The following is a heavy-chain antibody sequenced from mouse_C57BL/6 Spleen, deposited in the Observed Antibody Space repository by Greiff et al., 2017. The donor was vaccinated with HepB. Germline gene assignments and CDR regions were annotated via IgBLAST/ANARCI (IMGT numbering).Heavy chain of an antibody. CDR2: INPGSGGT. D-gene: IGHD2-5*01. Sequence: QVQLQQSGAELVRPGTSVKVSCKASGYAFTNYLIEWVKQRPGQGLEWIGVINPGSGGTNYNEKFKGKATLTADKSSSTAYMQLSSLTSEDSAVYFCARYYSNPYWYFDVGGTGTTVTVSS. J-gene: IGHJ1*03. V-gene: IGHV1-54*01. CDR1: GYAFTNYL. CDR3: ARYYSNPYWYFDV.